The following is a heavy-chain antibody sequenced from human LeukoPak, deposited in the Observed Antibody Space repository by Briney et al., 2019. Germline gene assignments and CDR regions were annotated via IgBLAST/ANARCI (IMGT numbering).Heavy chain of an antibody. Sequence: ASVKVSCKASGGTFISYTISWVRQAPGQGLEWMGRIIPIFGTANYAQKFQGRVTITADESTSTAYMELSSLRSEDTAVYYCARDPYDFWSGYPGDYWGQGTLVTVSS. D-gene: IGHD3-3*01. J-gene: IGHJ4*02. V-gene: IGHV1-69*13. CDR1: GGTFISYT. CDR3: ARDPYDFWSGYPGDY. CDR2: IIPIFGTA.